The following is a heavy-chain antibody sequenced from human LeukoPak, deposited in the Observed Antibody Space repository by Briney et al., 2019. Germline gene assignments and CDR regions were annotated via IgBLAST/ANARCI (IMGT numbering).Heavy chain of an antibody. J-gene: IGHJ4*02. D-gene: IGHD1-7*01. CDR3: ARWEIRGTAHKLDY. CDR2: INQDGSAK. V-gene: IGHV3-7*01. Sequence: QPGGSLRLSCVASGFTLSSHWMSWVRQAPGKGLEWVANINQDGSAKYFVDSVKGRFTISRDNAKNSMYLQMNSLRAEDTAVYYCARWEIRGTAHKLDYWGQGTLVTVSS. CDR1: GFTLSSHW.